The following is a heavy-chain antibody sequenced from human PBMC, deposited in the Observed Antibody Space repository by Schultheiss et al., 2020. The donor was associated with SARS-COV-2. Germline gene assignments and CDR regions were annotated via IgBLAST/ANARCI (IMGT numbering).Heavy chain of an antibody. CDR2: IWYDGSNK. CDR3: ARELAVAGTFELMRELGY. CDR1: GFTFSSYG. D-gene: IGHD6-19*01. V-gene: IGHV3-33*01. Sequence: GGSLRLSCAASGFTFSSYGMHWVRQAPGKGLEWVAVIWYDGSNKYYADSVKGRFTISRDNSKNTLYLQMNSLRAEDTAVYYCARELAVAGTFELMRELGYWGQGTLVTVS. J-gene: IGHJ4*02.